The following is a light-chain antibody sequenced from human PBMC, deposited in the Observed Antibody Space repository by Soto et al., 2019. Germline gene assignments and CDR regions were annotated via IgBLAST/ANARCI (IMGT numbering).Light chain of an antibody. CDR1: QSISNY. J-gene: IGKJ3*01. V-gene: IGKV1-39*01. CDR2: AAS. CDR3: QQNYSTSFT. Sequence: DIQMTQSPSSLSASVGDRVTITCRASQSISNYLNWYQQKPGKAPKLLIYAASSSQSEVPSRFSGSGSGTDFTLTISSLQPEDIATYYCQQNYSTSFTFGPGTKVEIK.